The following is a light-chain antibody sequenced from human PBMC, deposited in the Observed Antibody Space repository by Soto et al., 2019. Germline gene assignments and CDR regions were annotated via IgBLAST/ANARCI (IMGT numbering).Light chain of an antibody. CDR2: GAS. CDR1: QSVSNN. Sequence: EVVMTQSPATLSVSPGERATLSCRASQSVSNNLAWYQQKPGQGPSLLIYGASTRATGIPARFSGSGSGTEFPLTISSLQSEDCAVYYCQQYNNWPLTFGGGTKVEIK. V-gene: IGKV3-15*01. CDR3: QQYNNWPLT. J-gene: IGKJ4*01.